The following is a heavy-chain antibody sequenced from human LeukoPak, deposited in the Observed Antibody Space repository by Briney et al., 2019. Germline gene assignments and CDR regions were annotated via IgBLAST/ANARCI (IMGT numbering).Heavy chain of an antibody. CDR1: GFTFSSYA. CDR3: AKDILLEMATSTPDC. V-gene: IGHV3-23*01. D-gene: IGHD5-24*01. CDR2: ISGSGGST. J-gene: IGHJ4*02. Sequence: GGSLRLSCAASGFTFSSYAMSWVRQAPGKGLEWVSAISGSGGSTYYADSVKGRFTISRDNSKNTLYLQMSSLRAEDTAVYYCAKDILLEMATSTPDCWGQGTLVTVSS.